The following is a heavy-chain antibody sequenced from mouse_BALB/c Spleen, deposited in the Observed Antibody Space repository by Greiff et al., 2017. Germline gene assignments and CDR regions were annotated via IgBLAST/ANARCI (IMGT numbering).Heavy chain of an antibody. D-gene: IGHD2-1*01. CDR1: GFTFSSYA. J-gene: IGHJ3*01. V-gene: IGHV5-9-4*01. CDR3: ARELYGNYRFAY. Sequence: EVKLMESGGGLVKPGGSLKLSCAASGFTFSSYAMPWVRQSPEKRLEWVAEISSGGSYTYYPDTVTGRFTISRDNAKNTLYLEMSSLRSEDTAMYYCARELYGNYRFAYWGQGTLVTVSA. CDR2: ISSGGSYT.